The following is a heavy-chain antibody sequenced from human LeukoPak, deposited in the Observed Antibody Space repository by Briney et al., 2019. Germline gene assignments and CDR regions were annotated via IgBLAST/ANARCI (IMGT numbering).Heavy chain of an antibody. CDR1: GGTFSSYT. D-gene: IGHD3-10*01. CDR2: IIPIFGSA. V-gene: IGHV1-69*13. Sequence: ASVKVSCKASGGTFSSYTITWVRQAPGQGLEWMGGIIPIFGSANYAQKFQGRVTITADESTSTAYMELSSLRSEDTAVYYCATATMVRDVHFDYWGQGTLVTVSS. CDR3: ATATMVRDVHFDY. J-gene: IGHJ4*02.